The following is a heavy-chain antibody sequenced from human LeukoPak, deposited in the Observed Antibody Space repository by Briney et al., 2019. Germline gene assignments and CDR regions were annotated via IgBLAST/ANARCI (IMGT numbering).Heavy chain of an antibody. Sequence: QTGGSLRLSCAASGFTFSSYAMSWVRQAPGKGLEWVSAISGSGGSTYYADSVKGRFTISRDNSKNTLYLQMNSLRAEDTAVYYCAKLPWGWESTHYWGQGTLVTVSS. V-gene: IGHV3-23*01. J-gene: IGHJ4*02. CDR1: GFTFSSYA. CDR3: AKLPWGWESTHY. D-gene: IGHD1-26*01. CDR2: ISGSGGST.